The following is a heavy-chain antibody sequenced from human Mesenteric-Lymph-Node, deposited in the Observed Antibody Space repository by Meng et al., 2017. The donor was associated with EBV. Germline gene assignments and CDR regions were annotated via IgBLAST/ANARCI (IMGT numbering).Heavy chain of an antibody. CDR1: GGSISSSSYY. D-gene: IGHD6-19*01. CDR2: FYYSGST. V-gene: IGHV4-39*01. CDR3: ARLVSGWSGSYYFDY. J-gene: IGHJ4*02. Sequence: QLPLEASGPGLGQPSETLSLTCTVSGGSISSSSYYWGWIRQPPGKGLEWIGTFYYSGSTYYNPSLKSRVTISVDTSKNQFSLKLSSVTAADTAVYYCARLVSGWSGSYYFDYWGQGTLVTVSS.